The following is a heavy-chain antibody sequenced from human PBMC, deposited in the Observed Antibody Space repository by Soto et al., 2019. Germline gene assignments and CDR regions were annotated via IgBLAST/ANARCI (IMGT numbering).Heavy chain of an antibody. D-gene: IGHD4-17*01. J-gene: IGHJ6*02. Sequence: SETLSLTCTVSGGSISSYYWSWIRQPPGKGLEWIGYIYYSGSTNYNPSLKSRVTISVDTSKNQFSLKLSSVTAADTAVYYCARDRVDYGDSYYYYGMDVWGQGTTVTVSS. CDR2: IYYSGST. V-gene: IGHV4-59*01. CDR3: ARDRVDYGDSYYYYGMDV. CDR1: GGSISSYY.